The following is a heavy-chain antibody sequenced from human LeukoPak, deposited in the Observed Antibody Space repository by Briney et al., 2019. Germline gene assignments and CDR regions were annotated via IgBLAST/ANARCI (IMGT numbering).Heavy chain of an antibody. V-gene: IGHV3-48*03. CDR2: ISSSGSDK. CDR3: ARRTSGAFAI. J-gene: IGHJ3*02. Sequence: PGGSLRLSCAASGFPLSDHEMKWVRQAPGKGLEWVSYISSSGSDKYYPDSVKGRFTISRHNAKNSLYSPLSSAYAEDTAVYYRARRTSGAFAIWGQGTKVTVSS. CDR1: GFPLSDHE.